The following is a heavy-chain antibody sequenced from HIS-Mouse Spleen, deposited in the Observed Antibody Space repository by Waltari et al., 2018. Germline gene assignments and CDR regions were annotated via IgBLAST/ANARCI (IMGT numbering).Heavy chain of an antibody. V-gene: IGHV4-39*07. CDR1: GGSTGSSSYY. CDR2: IYYSGST. Sequence: QLQLQESGPGLVKPSETLSLTCTVSGGSTGSSSYYWGWIRQPPGKGLEWIGSIYYSGSTYYNPSLKSRVTISVDTSKNQFSLKLSSVTAADTAVYYCARESPAAAGLGRYFDYWGQGTLVTVSS. CDR3: ARESPAAAGLGRYFDY. D-gene: IGHD6-13*01. J-gene: IGHJ4*02.